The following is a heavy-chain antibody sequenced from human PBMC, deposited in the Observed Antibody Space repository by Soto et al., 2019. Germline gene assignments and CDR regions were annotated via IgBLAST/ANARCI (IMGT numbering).Heavy chain of an antibody. V-gene: IGHV4-59*12. D-gene: IGHD6-19*01. CDR3: ERVPYSSGWYGGGHNWFDP. CDR1: GDSISSYF. Sequence: SETLSLTCTVSGDSISSYFWSWIRQPPGKGLEWIGYVYSTEITNYNPSLKSRVAMSIDTSKNQFSLKVSSVTAADTAVYYCERVPYSSGWYGGGHNWFDPWGQGTLVTVSS. J-gene: IGHJ5*02. CDR2: VYSTEIT.